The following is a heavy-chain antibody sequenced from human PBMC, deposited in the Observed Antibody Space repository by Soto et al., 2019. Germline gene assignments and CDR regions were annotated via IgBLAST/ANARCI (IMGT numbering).Heavy chain of an antibody. CDR3: ASAYSSSWYPTSY. D-gene: IGHD6-13*01. CDR2: ISYDGSNK. Sequence: PGGSLRLSCAASGFTFSSYAMHWVRQAPGKGLEWVAVISYDGSNKYYADSVKGRLTISRDNSKNTLYLQMNSLRAEDTAVYYCASAYSSSWYPTSYWGQGTLVTVSS. V-gene: IGHV3-30-3*01. J-gene: IGHJ4*02. CDR1: GFTFSSYA.